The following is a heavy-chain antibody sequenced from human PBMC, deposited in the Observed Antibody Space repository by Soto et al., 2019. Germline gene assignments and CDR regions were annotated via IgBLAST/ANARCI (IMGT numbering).Heavy chain of an antibody. D-gene: IGHD1-1*01. CDR3: GIGRYGDY. CDR2: ISAHNGNT. V-gene: IGHV1-18*01. CDR1: GYTFTSYG. J-gene: IGHJ4*02. Sequence: QVHLVQSGAEVKKPGASVKVSCKGSGYTFTSYGITWVRQAPGQGLEWMGWISAHNGNTDYAQRLQGRVTVTRDTSTITAYMELRSLRSEDTAVYDCGIGRYGDYWGQGALSPVSS.